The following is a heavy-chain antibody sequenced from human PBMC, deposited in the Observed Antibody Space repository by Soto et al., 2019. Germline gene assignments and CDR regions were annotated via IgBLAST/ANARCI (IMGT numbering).Heavy chain of an antibody. V-gene: IGHV3-21*01. Sequence: GGSLRLSCAASGFTFSSYSMNWVRQAPGKGLEWVSSISSSSSYIYYADSVKGRFTISRDNAKNSLYLQMNSLRAEDTAVYYCARAGGGSWYPDYWGQGTLVTVSS. CDR2: ISSSSSYI. J-gene: IGHJ4*02. D-gene: IGHD6-13*01. CDR3: ARAGGGSWYPDY. CDR1: GFTFSSYS.